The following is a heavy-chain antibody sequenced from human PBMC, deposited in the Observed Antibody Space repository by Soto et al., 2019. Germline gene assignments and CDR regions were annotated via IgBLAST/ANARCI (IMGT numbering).Heavy chain of an antibody. CDR1: GFTFGDYA. CDR2: IRSKAYGGTT. J-gene: IGHJ4*02. CDR3: TREYYDFWSAPGY. V-gene: IGHV3-49*03. Sequence: HPGGSLRLSCTASGFTFGDYAMSWFRQAPGKGLEWVGFIRSKAYGGTTEYAASVKGRFTISRDDSKSIAYLQMNSLKTEDTAVYYCTREYYDFWSAPGYWGQGTLVTVSS. D-gene: IGHD3-3*01.